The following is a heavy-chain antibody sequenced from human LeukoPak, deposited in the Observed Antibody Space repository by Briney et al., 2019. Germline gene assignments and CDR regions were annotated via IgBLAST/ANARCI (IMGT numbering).Heavy chain of an antibody. D-gene: IGHD5-18*01. J-gene: IGHJ4*02. CDR2: ISTNTGTP. V-gene: IGHV7-4-1*02. CDR3: ARGPQPTDY. Sequence: ASVKVSRKTSGYTFTTYPMNWVRQAPGQGLEWIGWISTNTGTPTYAQGFTGRFVFSLDTSVSTAYLQINTLKAEDTAVYYCARGPQPTDYWGQGTLVTVSS. CDR1: GYTFTTYP.